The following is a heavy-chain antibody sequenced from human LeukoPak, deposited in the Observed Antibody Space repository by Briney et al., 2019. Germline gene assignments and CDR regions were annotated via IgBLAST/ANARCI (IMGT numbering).Heavy chain of an antibody. CDR3: AKDIQLST. V-gene: IGHV3-23*01. CDR2: ISGSGDTT. CDR1: GFTFSSYS. J-gene: IGHJ3*01. Sequence: PGGSLGLSCAASGFTFSSYSMSWVRQAPGKGLEWVSLISGSGDTTNYADSVKGRFTISRDNSKNTPSLQMNSLRVEDTAMYFCAKDIQLSTWGLGTMVTVSS. D-gene: IGHD5-24*01.